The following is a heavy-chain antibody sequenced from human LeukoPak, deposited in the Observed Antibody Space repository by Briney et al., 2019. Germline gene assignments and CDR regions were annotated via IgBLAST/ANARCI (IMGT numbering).Heavy chain of an antibody. CDR2: ISSSSSTI. J-gene: IGHJ4*02. D-gene: IGHD4-11*01. Sequence: GGSLRLSCAASGFTFSSYSMNWVRQAPGKGLEWVSYISSSSSTIYYADSVKGRFTISRDNAKNSLYLQMSSLRAEDTAVYYCARDPGHDTSNYGGLDFWGQGTLVTVSS. V-gene: IGHV3-48*01. CDR1: GFTFSSYS. CDR3: ARDPGHDTSNYGGLDF.